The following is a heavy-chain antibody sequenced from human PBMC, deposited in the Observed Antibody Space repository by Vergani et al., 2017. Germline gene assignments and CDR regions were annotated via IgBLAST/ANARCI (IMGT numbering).Heavy chain of an antibody. Sequence: EVQLVESGGGLVQPGRSLRLSCAASGFTFDDYAMHWVRQAPGKGLEWVSGISWNSGSIGYADSVKGRFTISRDNAKNYLYLKMNSMRAEETALYYCEKVSGVSSGGSWVGDAFDMGGEGRMVTV. CDR2: ISWNSGSI. J-gene: IGHJ3*02. D-gene: IGHD2-15*01. CDR1: GFTFDDYA. V-gene: IGHV3-9*01. CDR3: EKVSGVSSGGSWVGDAFDM.